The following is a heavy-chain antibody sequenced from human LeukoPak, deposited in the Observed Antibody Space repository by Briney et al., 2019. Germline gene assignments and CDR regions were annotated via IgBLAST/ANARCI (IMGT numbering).Heavy chain of an antibody. Sequence: GRSLRLSCAASGFTFSSYGMHWVRQAPGKGLEWVAVISYDGSNKYYADSVKGRFTISRDNSKNTLYLQMNSLRAEDTAVYYCAHWVAGDDFDYWGQGTLVTVSS. CDR3: AHWVAGDDFDY. CDR1: GFTFSSYG. D-gene: IGHD2-15*01. CDR2: ISYDGSNK. V-gene: IGHV3-30*03. J-gene: IGHJ4*02.